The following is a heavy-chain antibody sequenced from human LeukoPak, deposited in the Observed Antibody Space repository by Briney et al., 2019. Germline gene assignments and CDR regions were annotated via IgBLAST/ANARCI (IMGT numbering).Heavy chain of an antibody. CDR2: IYYSGST. D-gene: IGHD6-19*01. V-gene: IGHV4-39*01. CDR1: GGSISSSSYY. Sequence: PSETLSLTCTVSGGSISSSSYYWGWIRQPPGKGLEWIGSIYYSGSTYYNPSPKSRVTISVDTSKNQFSLKLSSVTAADTAVYYCASSGYSSGWIDYWGQGTLVTVSS. J-gene: IGHJ4*02. CDR3: ASSGYSSGWIDY.